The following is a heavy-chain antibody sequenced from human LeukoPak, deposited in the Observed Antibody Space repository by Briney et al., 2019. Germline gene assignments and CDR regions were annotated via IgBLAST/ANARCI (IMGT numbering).Heavy chain of an antibody. J-gene: IGHJ6*02. V-gene: IGHV3-30-3*01. CDR2: TPYDGNNK. Sequence: GGSLRLSCAASGFSFSSFAMHWVRQAPGKGLEWVAVTPYDGNNKYYADSVKGRFTISRDNAKNSLYLQMNSLRAEDTALYYCAKDIHYYYGMDVWGQGTTVTVSS. CDR3: AKDIHYYYGMDV. CDR1: GFSFSSFA. D-gene: IGHD2-21*01.